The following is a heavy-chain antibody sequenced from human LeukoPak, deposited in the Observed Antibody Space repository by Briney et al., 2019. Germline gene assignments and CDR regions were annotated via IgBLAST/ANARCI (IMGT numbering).Heavy chain of an antibody. V-gene: IGHV4-31*03. Sequence: SQTLSLTCTVSGGSISSGGYYWNWIRQHPGKGLEWIGNIYYSGNTNYNPSLKSRVTISVDKSTNQFSLKLSSVTAADTAVYYCARDGAHTYGSGSYFNNYFYGMDVWGQGTTVTVSS. CDR2: IYYSGNT. D-gene: IGHD3-10*01. CDR3: ARDGAHTYGSGSYFNNYFYGMDV. CDR1: GGSISSGGYY. J-gene: IGHJ6*02.